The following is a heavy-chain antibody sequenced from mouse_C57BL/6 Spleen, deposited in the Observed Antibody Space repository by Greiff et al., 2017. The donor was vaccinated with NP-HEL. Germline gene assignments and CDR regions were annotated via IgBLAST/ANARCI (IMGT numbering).Heavy chain of an antibody. CDR2: IDPSDSYT. CDR3: ARSDDTTSAWFAY. Sequence: QVQLQQPGAELVMPGASVKLSCKASGCTFTSYWMHWVKQRPGQGLEWIGEIDPSDSYTNYNQKFKGKSTLTVDKSSSTAYMQLSSLTSEDSAVYYCARSDDTTSAWFAYWGQGTLVTVSA. J-gene: IGHJ3*01. CDR1: GCTFTSYW. D-gene: IGHD2-3*01. V-gene: IGHV1-69*01.